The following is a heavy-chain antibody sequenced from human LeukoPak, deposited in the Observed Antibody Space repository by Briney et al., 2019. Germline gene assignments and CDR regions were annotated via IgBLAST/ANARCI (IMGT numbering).Heavy chain of an antibody. CDR3: AREIVATIGFDY. CDR1: GFTFSTYA. CDR2: ISYDGSNK. Sequence: PGGSLRLSCAASGFTFSTYAMHWVRQAPGKGLEWVAVISYDGSNKYYADSVKGRFTISRDNSKNTLYLQMNSLRAEDTAVYCWAREIVATIGFDYWGQGTLVTVSS. D-gene: IGHD5-12*01. J-gene: IGHJ4*02. V-gene: IGHV3-30*04.